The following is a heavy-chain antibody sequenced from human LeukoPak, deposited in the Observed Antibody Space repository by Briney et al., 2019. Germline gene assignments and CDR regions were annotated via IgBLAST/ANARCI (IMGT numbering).Heavy chain of an antibody. V-gene: IGHV4-38-2*02. CDR2: IYHSGST. Sequence: SETLSLTCTVSGYSISSGYYWGWIRQPPGKGLEWIGSIYHSGSTYYNPPLKSRVTISVDTSKNQFSLKLSSVTAADTAVYYCARVYYYDSSGYLNWFDPWGQGTLVTVSS. CDR1: GYSISSGYY. CDR3: ARVYYYDSSGYLNWFDP. D-gene: IGHD3-22*01. J-gene: IGHJ5*02.